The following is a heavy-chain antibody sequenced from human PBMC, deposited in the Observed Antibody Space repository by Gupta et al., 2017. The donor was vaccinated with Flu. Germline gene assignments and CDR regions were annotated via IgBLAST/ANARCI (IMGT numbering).Heavy chain of an antibody. CDR3: AKCPRAWPPDY. V-gene: IGHV3-30*18. J-gene: IGHJ4*02. Sequence: QVQLVESGGGVVQPGRSLRLSCAASGFTFSSYGMHWVRQAPGKGLEWVAVISYDGSNKYYADSVKGRFTISRDNSKNTLYLQMNSLRAEDTAVYYCAKCPRAWPPDYWGQGTLVTVSS. CDR1: GFTFSSYG. D-gene: IGHD5-12*01. CDR2: ISYDGSNK.